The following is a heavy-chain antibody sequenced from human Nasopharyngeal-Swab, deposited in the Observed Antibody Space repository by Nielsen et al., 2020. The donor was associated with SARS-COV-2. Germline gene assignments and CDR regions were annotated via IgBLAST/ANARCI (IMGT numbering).Heavy chain of an antibody. J-gene: IGHJ5*02. Sequence: GGSLRLSCAASGFTFSSYAMHWVRQAPGKGLEWVAVISYDGSNKYYAGSVKGRFTISRDNSKNTLYLQMNSLRAEDTAVYYCARDQGGLLDPWGQGTLVTVSS. CDR1: GFTFSSYA. D-gene: IGHD3-16*01. CDR2: ISYDGSNK. CDR3: ARDQGGLLDP. V-gene: IGHV3-30-3*01.